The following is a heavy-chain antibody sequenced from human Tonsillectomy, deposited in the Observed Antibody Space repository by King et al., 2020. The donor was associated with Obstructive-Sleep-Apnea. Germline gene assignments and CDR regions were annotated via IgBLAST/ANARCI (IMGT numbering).Heavy chain of an antibody. CDR1: GGSISSGPYY. Sequence: VQLQEPGPGLVKPSQTLSLTCTVSGGSISSGPYYWSWLRQYPGQGLEWIGYIYYTGSTYFNPSLTSRLAMSVDTSKNQFSLKLSSMTAADTAWYYCARASRYSGSYYTPDYGGQGTLVTVSS. V-gene: IGHV4-31*03. CDR2: IYYTGST. J-gene: IGHJ4*02. D-gene: IGHD1-26*01. CDR3: ARASRYSGSYYTPDY.